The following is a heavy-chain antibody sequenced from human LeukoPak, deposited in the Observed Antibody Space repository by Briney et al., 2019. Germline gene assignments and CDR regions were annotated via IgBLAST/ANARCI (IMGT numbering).Heavy chain of an antibody. CDR2: IKQDGSEK. J-gene: IGHJ4*02. Sequence: PGGSLRLSCAASGFTFSSYWMSWVRQAPGKGLEWVANIKQDGSEKYYVDSVKGRFTISRDNAKNSLYLQMNSLRAEDTAVYYCARWRLYCSSTSCYFDYWGQGTLVTVSS. D-gene: IGHD2-2*01. CDR3: ARWRLYCSSTSCYFDY. CDR1: GFTFSSYW. V-gene: IGHV3-7*03.